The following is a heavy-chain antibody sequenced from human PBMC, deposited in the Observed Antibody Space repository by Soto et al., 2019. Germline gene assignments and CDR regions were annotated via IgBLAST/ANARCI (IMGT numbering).Heavy chain of an antibody. Sequence: SVKVSCKASGSTLSSYTISLVRQAPGQGREWMGRFIPILGIANYAQKFQGRVTITADKSTSTAYMELSSLRSEDTAVYYCARDLPHKHYYGSGSYYKNHLFDYWGQGTLVTVSS. CDR2: FIPILGIA. CDR1: GSTLSSYT. J-gene: IGHJ4*02. D-gene: IGHD3-10*01. CDR3: ARDLPHKHYYGSGSYYKNHLFDY. V-gene: IGHV1-69*04.